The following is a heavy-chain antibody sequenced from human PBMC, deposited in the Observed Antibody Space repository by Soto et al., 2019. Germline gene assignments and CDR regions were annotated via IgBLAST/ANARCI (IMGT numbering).Heavy chain of an antibody. CDR1: EDTFSVYW. CDR2: IYPDDSDT. V-gene: IGHV5-51*01. J-gene: IGHJ4*02. D-gene: IGHD3-22*01. Sequence: PGQLIQISYRAAEDTFSVYWSGWVRKMTGKGLEWMGNIYPDDSDTSSNPSFDGRVTVSADKSSNSAYLQWSSLKASDTAIYYCVKVKFYYGSGGNPPVGYWGQGTVVTVSS. CDR3: VKVKFYYGSGGNPPVGY.